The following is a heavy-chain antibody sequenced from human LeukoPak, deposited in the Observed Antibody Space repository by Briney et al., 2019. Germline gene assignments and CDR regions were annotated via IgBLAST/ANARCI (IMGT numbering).Heavy chain of an antibody. CDR2: IYTDGST. D-gene: IGHD6-19*01. J-gene: IGHJ6*02. V-gene: IGHV3-53*01. Sequence: GGSLRLSCAASGFIVSRRYMSWVRQAPGRGLEWVSVIYTDGSTYYADSVKGRFTISRDNSRNTLYLQMNTLRAEDTAVYYCASDLIAVTERIYFGMDVWGQGTTVTVSS. CDR1: GFIVSRRY. CDR3: ASDLIAVTERIYFGMDV.